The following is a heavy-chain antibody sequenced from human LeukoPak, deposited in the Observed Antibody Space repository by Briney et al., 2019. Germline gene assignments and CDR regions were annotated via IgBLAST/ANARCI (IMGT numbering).Heavy chain of an antibody. V-gene: IGHV3-21*01. CDR2: ITSSSGYM. CDR1: GFTFSTYT. Sequence: GGSLRLSCAASGFTFSTYTMNWVRQAPGKGLEWVSSITSSSGYMYYADSVRGRFTISRDNAKNSLYLQMNSLRAEDTAVYYCARDGYSYEPLDYWGQGTLVTVSS. CDR3: ARDGYSYEPLDY. J-gene: IGHJ4*02. D-gene: IGHD5-18*01.